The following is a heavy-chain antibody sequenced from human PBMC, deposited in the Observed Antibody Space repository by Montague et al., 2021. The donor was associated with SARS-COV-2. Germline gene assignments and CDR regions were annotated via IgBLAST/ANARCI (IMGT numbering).Heavy chain of an antibody. CDR3: ARQDTSGWLTFDY. J-gene: IGHJ4*02. Sequence: CAISGDSVSSSTVAWNWLRQSPSRGLEWLGWTYFRSSFYNDYALSVKSRLNIQPDSAKNQFSLQLTSVTPEDTAIYYCARQDTSGWLTFDYWGQGILDTVSS. CDR1: GDSVSSSTVA. CDR2: TYFRSSFYN. D-gene: IGHD6-19*01. V-gene: IGHV6-1*01.